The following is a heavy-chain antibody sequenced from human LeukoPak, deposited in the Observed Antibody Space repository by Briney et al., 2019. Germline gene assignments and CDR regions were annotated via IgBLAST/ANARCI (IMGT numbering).Heavy chain of an antibody. V-gene: IGHV4-38-2*01. CDR3: AGVIITYYFDY. J-gene: IGHJ4*02. Sequence: PSETLSLTCAVSGYSISSGYYWGWIRQPPGKGLEWIGSIYHSGGTYYNPSLKSRVTISVDTSKNQFSLKLSSVTAADTAVYYCAGVIITYYFDYWGQGTLVTVSS. CDR2: IYHSGGT. CDR1: GYSISSGYY. D-gene: IGHD3-10*01.